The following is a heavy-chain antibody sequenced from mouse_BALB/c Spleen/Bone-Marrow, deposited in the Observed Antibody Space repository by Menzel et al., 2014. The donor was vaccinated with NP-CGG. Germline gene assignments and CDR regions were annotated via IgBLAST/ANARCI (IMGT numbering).Heavy chain of an antibody. D-gene: IGHD2-4*01. CDR2: INPYNGDT. Sequence: EVMLVESGPELVKPGASVKISCKASGYSFTGYFMNWVMQSHGKSLEWIGRINPYNGDTFYNQKFKGKATLTVDKSSSTAHMELRSLASEDSAVYYRARDYYDYYFDYWGQGTTLTVSS. CDR1: GYSFTGYF. J-gene: IGHJ2*01. V-gene: IGHV1-20*02. CDR3: ARDYYDYYFDY.